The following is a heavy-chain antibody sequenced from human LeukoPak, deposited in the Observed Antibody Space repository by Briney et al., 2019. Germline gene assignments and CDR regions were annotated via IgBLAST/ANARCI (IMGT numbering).Heavy chain of an antibody. J-gene: IGHJ4*02. CDR1: GFTFSDYY. CDR2: IGSSGSTM. V-gene: IGHV3-11*04. Sequence: PGGSLRLSCAASGFTFSDYYMSWIRQAPGKGLEWVSYIGSSGSTMYYADSVKGRFTISRDNAKNSLYLQMNSLRAEDTALYYCARVAGEDGDYFFDYWGQGTLVTVSS. CDR3: ARVAGEDGDYFFDY. D-gene: IGHD4-17*01.